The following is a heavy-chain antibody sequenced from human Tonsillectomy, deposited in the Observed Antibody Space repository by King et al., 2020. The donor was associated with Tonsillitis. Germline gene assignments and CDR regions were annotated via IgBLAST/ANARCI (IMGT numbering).Heavy chain of an antibody. CDR2: IYYSGST. D-gene: IGHD2/OR15-2a*01. Sequence: QLQESGPGLMKPSETLSLTCTVSGGSISSSNYYWGWIRQPPGKGLEWIGSIYYSGSTYYNPSLKSRVTISVDTSKNQFSLNLRSVTAADTAVYYCARLRAFSNTPHYVDYWGQGTLVTVSS. J-gene: IGHJ4*02. CDR1: GGSISSSNYY. CDR3: ARLRAFSNTPHYVDY. V-gene: IGHV4-39*07.